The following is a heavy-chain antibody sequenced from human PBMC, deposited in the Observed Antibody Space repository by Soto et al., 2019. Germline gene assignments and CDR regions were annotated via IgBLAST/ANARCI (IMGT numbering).Heavy chain of an antibody. J-gene: IGHJ3*02. Sequence: PSETLSLTCTVSGGPIGSYYWSWIRQPPGKGLEWIGYIYSSGSTNYNPSLKSRVTISVDTSKNQFSLKLSSVTAADTAVYYCARGSYSRGLNFDIWAQGTMVTVSS. CDR1: GGPIGSYY. D-gene: IGHD6-19*01. CDR2: IYSSGST. CDR3: ARGSYSRGLNFDI. V-gene: IGHV4-59*08.